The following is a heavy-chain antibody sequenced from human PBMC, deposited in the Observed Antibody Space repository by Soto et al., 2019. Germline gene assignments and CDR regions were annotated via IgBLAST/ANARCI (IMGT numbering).Heavy chain of an antibody. J-gene: IGHJ6*02. CDR1: GFTFSPYG. CDR3: AKDLGGSYPERYYYYGIDI. CDR2: ISYDGSTK. D-gene: IGHD1-26*01. Sequence: QVQLVESGGGVVQPGRSLRLSCAASGFTFSPYGMHWVRQAPGKGLEWVAVISYDGSTKYYADSVKGRFTISRDNSNNTLYLQMNSLRADDTAVYYCAKDLGGSYPERYYYYGIDIWGQGTTVTVSS. V-gene: IGHV3-30*18.